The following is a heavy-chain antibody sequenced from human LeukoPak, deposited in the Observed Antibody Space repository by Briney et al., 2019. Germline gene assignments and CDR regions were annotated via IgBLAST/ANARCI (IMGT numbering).Heavy chain of an antibody. V-gene: IGHV3-7*01. Sequence: GGSLGLSCGASGFSFSKFWMSWVRQAPGKGLEWMANIKEDGREKYYVDSVKGRFTISRDNAKNELYLQMNSLRAEDTAVYYCARAQGYFDYWGQGALVTVSS. J-gene: IGHJ4*02. CDR2: IKEDGREK. CDR3: ARAQGYFDY. D-gene: IGHD3-22*01. CDR1: GFSFSKFW.